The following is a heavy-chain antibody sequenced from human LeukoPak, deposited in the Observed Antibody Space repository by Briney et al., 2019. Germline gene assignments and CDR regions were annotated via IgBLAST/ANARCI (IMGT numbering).Heavy chain of an antibody. V-gene: IGHV4-59*08. J-gene: IGHJ4*02. D-gene: IGHD3-22*01. CDR3: ARHGSDYSFDY. Sequence: SETLSLTCTVSGGSISSYYWSWIRQPPGKGLEWIGYISYSGSTNYNPSLKSRVTISVDTSKNQFSLKLRSVTAADTAVYYCARHGSDYSFDYWRQGTLVTVSS. CDR2: ISYSGST. CDR1: GGSISSYY.